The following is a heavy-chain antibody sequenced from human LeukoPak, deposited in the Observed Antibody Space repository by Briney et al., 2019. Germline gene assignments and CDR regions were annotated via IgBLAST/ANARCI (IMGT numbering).Heavy chain of an antibody. D-gene: IGHD6-13*01. Sequence: GVSVRLSCAASGFTVSSNYMSWVRQAPGKGLEWVSVIYSGGSTYYADSVKGRFTISRHNSKNTLYLQMNSLRAEDTAVYYCAREGPAAGLDYWGQGTLVTASS. CDR3: AREGPAAGLDY. V-gene: IGHV3-53*04. CDR2: IYSGGST. CDR1: GFTVSSNY. J-gene: IGHJ4*02.